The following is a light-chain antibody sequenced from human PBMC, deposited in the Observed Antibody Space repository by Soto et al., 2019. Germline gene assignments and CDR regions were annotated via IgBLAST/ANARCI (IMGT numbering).Light chain of an antibody. Sequence: DLQMTQSPSSLSASVGGRVTITCRASQDIRNHLVWYQQKPGKVPKLLIYRASTLQSGVPSRFSGSGSGTDFTLTISSLQPEDVATYYCQNYNTALWTFGQGTKVEIK. J-gene: IGKJ1*01. CDR3: QNYNTALWT. V-gene: IGKV1-27*01. CDR1: QDIRNH. CDR2: RAS.